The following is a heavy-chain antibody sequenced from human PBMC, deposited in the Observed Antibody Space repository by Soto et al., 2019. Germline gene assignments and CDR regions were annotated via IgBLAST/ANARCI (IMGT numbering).Heavy chain of an antibody. CDR3: ARDPYYDSSGYYSWFDP. V-gene: IGHV4-59*01. Sequence: SLTCTVSGGSISSYYWSWIRQPPGKGLEWIGYIYYSGSTNYNPSLKSRVTISVDTSKNQFSLKLSSVTAADTAVYYCARDPYYDSSGYYSWFDPWGQGXLVTV. J-gene: IGHJ5*02. D-gene: IGHD3-22*01. CDR1: GGSISSYY. CDR2: IYYSGST.